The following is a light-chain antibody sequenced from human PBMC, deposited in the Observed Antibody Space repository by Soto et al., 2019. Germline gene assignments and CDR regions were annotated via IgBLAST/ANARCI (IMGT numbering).Light chain of an antibody. CDR3: QQYDSSPRT. J-gene: IGKJ1*01. CDR2: GAS. CDR1: QSISSN. Sequence: EIVMTQSPATLSVSPGEGATLSCRASQSISSNLAWYQQKPGQAPRLLIYGASNRATGIPDRFSGSGSGTDFILTISRLEPEDFAVYYCQQYDSSPRTFGQGTKVDIK. V-gene: IGKV3D-15*01.